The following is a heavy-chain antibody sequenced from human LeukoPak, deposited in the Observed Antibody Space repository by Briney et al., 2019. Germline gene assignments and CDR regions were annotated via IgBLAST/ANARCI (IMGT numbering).Heavy chain of an antibody. CDR3: ARGLGPAAAVDY. CDR1: NYSISSGYY. D-gene: IGHD2-2*01. Sequence: SETLSLTCTVSNYSISSGYYWGWIRQPPGKGLEWIGEINHSGSTNYNPSLKSRVTISVDTSKNQFSLKLSSVTAADTAVYYCARGLGPAAAVDYWGQGTLVTVSS. V-gene: IGHV4-38-2*02. J-gene: IGHJ4*02. CDR2: INHSGST.